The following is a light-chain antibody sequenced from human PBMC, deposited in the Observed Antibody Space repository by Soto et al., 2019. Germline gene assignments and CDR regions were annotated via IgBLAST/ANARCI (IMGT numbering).Light chain of an antibody. CDR2: GAS. Sequence: EIVLTQSPGTLSLSPGERATLSCRASQRVSSIYLAWYQQKPGQAPRLLIYGASSRATGIPDRFSGSGSGTDFTLTISTLEPEDFAVYYCQQYGSSPGTFGQGTKVEIK. CDR1: QRVSSIY. V-gene: IGKV3-20*01. J-gene: IGKJ1*01. CDR3: QQYGSSPGT.